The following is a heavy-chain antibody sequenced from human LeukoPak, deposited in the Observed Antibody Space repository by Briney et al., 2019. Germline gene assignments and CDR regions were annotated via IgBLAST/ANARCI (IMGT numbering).Heavy chain of an antibody. CDR3: ARAGFLGYCSGGSCSGDAFDI. V-gene: IGHV3-7*03. J-gene: IGHJ3*02. CDR1: GFTFSSYW. Sequence: PGGSLRLSCAASGFTFSSYWMSWVRQAPGKGLEWVANIKQDGSEKYYVDSVKGRFTISRDNAKNSLYLQMNSLRAEDTAVYYCARAGFLGYCSGGSCSGDAFDIWGQGTMVTVSS. D-gene: IGHD2-15*01. CDR2: IKQDGSEK.